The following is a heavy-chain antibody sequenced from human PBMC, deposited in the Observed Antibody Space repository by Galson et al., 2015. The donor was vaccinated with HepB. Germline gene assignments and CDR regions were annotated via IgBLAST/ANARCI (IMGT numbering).Heavy chain of an antibody. CDR1: GGTFSSYA. CDR2: IIPIFGTA. V-gene: IGHV1-69*13. D-gene: IGHD3-9*01. CDR3: AREPNYDILTGPPQRGFDP. J-gene: IGHJ5*02. Sequence: SVKVSCKASGGTFSSYAISWVRQAPGQGLEWMGGIIPIFGTANYAQKLQGRVTITADESTSTAYMELSSLRSEDTAVYYCAREPNYDILTGPPQRGFDPWGQGTLVTVSS.